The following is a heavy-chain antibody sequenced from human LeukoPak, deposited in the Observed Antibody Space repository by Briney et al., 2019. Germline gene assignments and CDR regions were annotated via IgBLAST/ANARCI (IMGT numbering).Heavy chain of an antibody. CDR1: GFTFSSYD. Sequence: GGSLRLSCAASGFTFSSYDMHSVRQATGKGLEWVSRIGTAADRYYPGSRKGRFTISRENAKNPLYLQMNRRRAEETAVYYCARVGILGGTTGAIDIRGQGTMVTVSS. J-gene: IGHJ3*02. CDR3: ARVGILGGTTGAIDI. D-gene: IGHD1-26*01. CDR2: IGTAADR. V-gene: IGHV3-13*04.